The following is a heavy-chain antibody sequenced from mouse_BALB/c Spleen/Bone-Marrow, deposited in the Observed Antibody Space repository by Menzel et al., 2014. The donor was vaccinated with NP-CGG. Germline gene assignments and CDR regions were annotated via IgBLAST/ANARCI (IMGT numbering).Heavy chain of an antibody. Sequence: LQESGAELARPGASVKLSCKASGYTFTSYWMQWVKQRPGQGLEWIGAIYPGDGDTRYTQKFRGKATLTADKSSNTAYMQLSSLTSEDSAVYFCASPCGNYDAMDYWGQGTSVTVSS. CDR2: IYPGDGDT. CDR3: ASPCGNYDAMDY. CDR1: GYTFTSYW. D-gene: IGHD2-1*01. V-gene: IGHV1-87*01. J-gene: IGHJ4*01.